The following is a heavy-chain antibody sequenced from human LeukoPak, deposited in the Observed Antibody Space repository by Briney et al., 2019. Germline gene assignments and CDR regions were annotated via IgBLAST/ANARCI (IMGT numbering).Heavy chain of an antibody. V-gene: IGHV1-8*01. CDR2: MNPNSGNT. J-gene: IGHJ4*02. CDR3: ARVTRDYVWGSYRSDY. Sequence: ASVKVSCKASGYTFTSYDINWVRQATGQGLEWMGWMNPNSGNTGYAQKFQGRVTITRNTSISTAYMELSSLRSEDTAVYYCARVTRDYVWGSYRSDYWGQGTLVTVSS. CDR1: GYTFTSYD. D-gene: IGHD3-16*02.